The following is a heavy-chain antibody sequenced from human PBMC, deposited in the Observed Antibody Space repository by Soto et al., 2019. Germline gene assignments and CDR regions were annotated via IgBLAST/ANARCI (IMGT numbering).Heavy chain of an antibody. CDR3: ARVFMNYGRCYLDY. CDR2: LYSGDST. Sequence: GGSLRLSCAASGFTFSDVAMHWVRQASGKGLEWVSLLYSGDSTYYADSVKGRFTISRDNYKNTLFLQMNSLRVEDTAVYYCARVFMNYGRCYLDYWGQGTLVTVSS. D-gene: IGHD3-10*01. CDR1: GFTFSDVA. J-gene: IGHJ4*02. V-gene: IGHV3-53*01.